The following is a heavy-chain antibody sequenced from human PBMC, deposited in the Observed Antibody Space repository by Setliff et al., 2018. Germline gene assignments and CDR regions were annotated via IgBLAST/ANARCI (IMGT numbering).Heavy chain of an antibody. CDR1: GDSINPYY. J-gene: IGHJ4*02. Sequence: SETLSLTCSVSGDSINPYYWTWIRQPPGKGLEWIGFIYYSGATTYNPSLKSRVTISVDNSRNTISLQINDLRVEDTATYYCAKDRVNDGIWEFDSWGQGLLVTVSS. CDR2: IYYSGAT. CDR3: AKDRVNDGIWEFDS. D-gene: IGHD1-20*01. V-gene: IGHV4-59*12.